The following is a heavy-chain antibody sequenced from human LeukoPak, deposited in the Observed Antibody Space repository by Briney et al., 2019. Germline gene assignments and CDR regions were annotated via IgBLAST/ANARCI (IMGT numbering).Heavy chain of an antibody. CDR2: IYYSGST. Sequence: SETLSLTCTVSGGSISSYYWSWIRQPPGKGLEWIGYIYYSGSTNYNLSLKSRVTISVDTSKNQFSLKLSSVTAADTAVYYRARDYGGDYWGQGTLVTVSS. CDR1: GGSISSYY. CDR3: ARDYGGDY. J-gene: IGHJ4*02. V-gene: IGHV4-59*08. D-gene: IGHD4-23*01.